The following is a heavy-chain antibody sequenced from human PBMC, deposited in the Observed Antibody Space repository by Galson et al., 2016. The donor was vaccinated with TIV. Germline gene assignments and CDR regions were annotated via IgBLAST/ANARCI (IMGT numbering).Heavy chain of an antibody. CDR2: ISYEGSNK. V-gene: IGHV3-30*04. J-gene: IGHJ6*03. Sequence: SLRLSCAASKFTFSSYAMYWVRQAPGKGLEWVALISYEGSNKFYADSVQGRFTISRDNSKNTLYLQMNRLRGEDTAVYYCARVGRQWLAGHYYYMDVWGKGTTVTVSS. CDR3: ARVGRQWLAGHYYYMDV. D-gene: IGHD6-19*01. CDR1: KFTFSSYA.